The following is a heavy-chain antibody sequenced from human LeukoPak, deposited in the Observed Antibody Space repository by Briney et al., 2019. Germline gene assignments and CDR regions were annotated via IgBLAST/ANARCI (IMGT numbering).Heavy chain of an antibody. CDR2: INHSGST. CDR1: GGSFSGYY. J-gene: IGHJ5*02. CDR3: ASLGYCSGGSCYANWFDP. V-gene: IGHV4-34*01. D-gene: IGHD2-15*01. Sequence: SETLSLTCAVYGGSFSGYYWSWIRQPPGKGLEWIGEINHSGSTNYNPSLKSRVTISVDTSKNQFSLKLSSVTAADTAVYYCASLGYCSGGSCYANWFDPWGQGTLVTVSS.